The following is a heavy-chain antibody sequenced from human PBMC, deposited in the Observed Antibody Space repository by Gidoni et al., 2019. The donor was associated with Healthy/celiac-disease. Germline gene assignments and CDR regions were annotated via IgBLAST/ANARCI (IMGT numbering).Heavy chain of an antibody. Sequence: APGKGLEWVSAISGSGGSPYYADSVKGRFTISRDNSKNTLYLQMNSLRAEDTAVYYCAKVATVVTPVDYWGQGTLVTVSS. D-gene: IGHD4-17*01. J-gene: IGHJ4*02. V-gene: IGHV3-23*01. CDR2: ISGSGGSP. CDR3: AKVATVVTPVDY.